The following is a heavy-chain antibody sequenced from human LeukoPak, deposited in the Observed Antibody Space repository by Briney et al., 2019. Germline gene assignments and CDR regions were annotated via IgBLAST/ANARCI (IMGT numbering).Heavy chain of an antibody. Sequence: SETLSLTCTVSGGSISSGSYYWNWIRQPAGKGLEWIGRIYTSGSTNYNPSLKSRVTISVDTSKNQFSLKLSSVTAADTAVYYCARGSSSGIEVDAFDIWGQGTMVTVSS. V-gene: IGHV4-61*02. CDR1: GGSISSGSYY. CDR2: IYTSGST. CDR3: ARGSSSGIEVDAFDI. J-gene: IGHJ3*02. D-gene: IGHD6-19*01.